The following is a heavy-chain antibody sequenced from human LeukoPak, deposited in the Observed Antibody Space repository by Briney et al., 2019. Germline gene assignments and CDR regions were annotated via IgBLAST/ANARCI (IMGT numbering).Heavy chain of an antibody. Sequence: PGGSLRLSCAASGFTFNRYWMSWVRQAPGKGLEWVANIKHDGSEKDYVGSVKGRFTISRDNAKNSLYLQVNSLRAEDTAVYYCARIGNSYGDYFDYWGQGTLVTVSS. CDR3: ARIGNSYGDYFDY. D-gene: IGHD4-23*01. CDR2: IKHDGSEK. J-gene: IGHJ4*02. V-gene: IGHV3-7*01. CDR1: GFTFNRYW.